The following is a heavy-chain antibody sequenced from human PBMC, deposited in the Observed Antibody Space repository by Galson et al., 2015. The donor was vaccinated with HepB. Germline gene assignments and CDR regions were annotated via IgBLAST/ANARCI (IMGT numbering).Heavy chain of an antibody. V-gene: IGHV1-46*01. Sequence: SVKVSCKASGYTFTSYYMHWVRQAPGQGLEWMGIINPSGGSTSYAQKFQGRVTMTRDTSTSTVYMELSSLRSEDTAVYYCARAAGYSSGWYRDYYYYGMDVWGQGTTVTVSS. CDR3: ARAAGYSSGWYRDYYYYGMDV. CDR1: GYTFTSYY. J-gene: IGHJ6*02. CDR2: INPSGGST. D-gene: IGHD6-19*01.